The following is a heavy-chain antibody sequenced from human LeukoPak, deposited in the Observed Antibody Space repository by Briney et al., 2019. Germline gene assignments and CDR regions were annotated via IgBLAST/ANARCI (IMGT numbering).Heavy chain of an antibody. V-gene: IGHV3-21*05. CDR1: GFTFSSYS. J-gene: IGHJ4*02. CDR3: AKDSPSRTATTEVPVDY. CDR2: ISSSSSAI. D-gene: IGHD1/OR15-1a*01. Sequence: PGGSLRLSCAASGFTFSSYSMNWVRQAPGRGLEWVSYISSSSSAIYFANSVRGRFTISRDNAKNSLYLQMNSLRAEDTAVYYCAKDSPSRTATTEVPVDYWGQGTLVTVSS.